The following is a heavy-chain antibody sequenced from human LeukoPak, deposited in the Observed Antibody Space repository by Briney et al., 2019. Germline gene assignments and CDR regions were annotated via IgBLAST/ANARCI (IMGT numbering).Heavy chain of an antibody. J-gene: IGHJ4*02. CDR3: AKGRLFSGSSGPYYFDY. CDR1: GFTFSSYA. V-gene: IGHV3-23*01. D-gene: IGHD1-26*01. CDR2: ISGSGGST. Sequence: PGGSLRLSCAASGFTFSSYAMSWVRQAPGKGLEWVSAISGSGGSTYYADSVKGRFTISRDNSKNTLYLQMNSLRAEDTAVYYCAKGRLFSGSSGPYYFDYWGQGTLVTVSS.